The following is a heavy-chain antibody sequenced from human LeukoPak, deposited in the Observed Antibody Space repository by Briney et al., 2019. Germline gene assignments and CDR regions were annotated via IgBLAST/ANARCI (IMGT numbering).Heavy chain of an antibody. V-gene: IGHV1-2*02. J-gene: IGHJ4*02. D-gene: IGHD6-6*01. Sequence: ASVKVSCKASGYTFTDYYIHWVRQAPGQGLEWMGWVNPSSGDTDYAQKFQVSVTVTRDTSISTAYMELTGLKSDDTAVYYCARGGIAARPFDYWGQGTLVTVSS. CDR2: VNPSSGDT. CDR1: GYTFTDYY. CDR3: ARGGIAARPFDY.